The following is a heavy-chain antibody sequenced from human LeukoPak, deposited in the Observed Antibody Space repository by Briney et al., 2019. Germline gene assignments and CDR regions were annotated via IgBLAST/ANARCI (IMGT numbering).Heavy chain of an antibody. CDR3: ATPLDYSDSSGYHQGGD. D-gene: IGHD3-22*01. Sequence: GGSLRLSCVASGITFSRHWMTWVRQAPGKGPEWVANIKEDGTKRNYVDSVKGRFTISRDNAKNSLYLQMNSLRAEDTAVYYCATPLDYSDSSGYHQGGDWGQGTLVTVSS. V-gene: IGHV3-7*03. CDR1: GITFSRHW. J-gene: IGHJ4*02. CDR2: IKEDGTKR.